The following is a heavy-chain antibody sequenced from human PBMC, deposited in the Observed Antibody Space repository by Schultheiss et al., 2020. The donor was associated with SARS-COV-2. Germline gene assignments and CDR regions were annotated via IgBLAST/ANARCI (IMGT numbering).Heavy chain of an antibody. J-gene: IGHJ5*02. CDR3: ARAEGSSGWYNWFDP. D-gene: IGHD6-19*01. CDR1: GYTFTGYY. Sequence: VKVSCKASGYTFTGYYMHWVRQAPGQGLEWMGWINPNSGGTNYAQKFQGRVTMTRDTSISTAYMELSRLRSDDTAVYYCARAEGSSGWYNWFDPWGQGTLVTVSS. V-gene: IGHV1-2*02. CDR2: INPNSGGT.